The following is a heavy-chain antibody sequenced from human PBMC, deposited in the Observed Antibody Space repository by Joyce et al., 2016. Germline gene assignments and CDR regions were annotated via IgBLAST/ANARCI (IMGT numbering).Heavy chain of an antibody. D-gene: IGHD6-19*01. CDR3: ARAPVADYGMDV. CDR2: INTDTGAT. V-gene: IGHV1-2*02. J-gene: IGHJ6*02. CDR1: GYTFSDHW. Sequence: QVQLVQSGAEVQKPGASVKVSCKASGYTFSDHWMHWVRQAPGQGLEWLGGINTDTGATNYAQKFQGRVTMTGDTSISTVSMNLNSLRPDDTAVYYCARAPVADYGMDVWGQGTTVTVSS.